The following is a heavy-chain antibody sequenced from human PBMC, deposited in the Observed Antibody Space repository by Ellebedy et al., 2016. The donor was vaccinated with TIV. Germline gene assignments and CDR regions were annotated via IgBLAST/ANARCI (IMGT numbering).Heavy chain of an antibody. CDR2: ISYDGSNE. J-gene: IGHJ3*02. D-gene: IGHD6-13*01. V-gene: IGHV3-30*03. Sequence: GGSLRLSXAASGFTFSNYAIHWVRQAPGKGLEWVAVISYDGSNEYYADSVKGRFTISRDNSKNTLYLQMNSLRAEDTAVYYCAAAAGAGDDAFDIWGQGTMVTVSS. CDR1: GFTFSNYA. CDR3: AAAAGAGDDAFDI.